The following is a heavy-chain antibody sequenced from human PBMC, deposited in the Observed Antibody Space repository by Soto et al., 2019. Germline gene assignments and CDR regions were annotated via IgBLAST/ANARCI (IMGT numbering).Heavy chain of an antibody. J-gene: IGHJ4*02. CDR3: ARDRYNKFDY. CDR2: ISTYNGNT. Sequence: ASVKVSCKASGYTFTNYGVSWVRQAPGQGLEWMGWISTYNGNTNHPQKLQGRVTMTTDTSTSTAYMELRSLRFDDTAVYYCARDRYNKFDYWGQGTLVTVSS. V-gene: IGHV1-18*04. D-gene: IGHD1-20*01. CDR1: GYTFTNYG.